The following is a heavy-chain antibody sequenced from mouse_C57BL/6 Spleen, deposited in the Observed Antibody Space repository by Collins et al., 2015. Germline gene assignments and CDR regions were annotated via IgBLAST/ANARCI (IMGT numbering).Heavy chain of an antibody. D-gene: IGHD3-2*02. Sequence: QVLLQQSGAELAKPGASVKISCKASGYVFSNYWMNWVKQRPGKGLEWIGQIFPGDGDTNYNGKFEGKAILTADKSSSTAYMQLSSLTSEDSAVYYCAIGRQLRPDYAMDYWGQGTSVTVSS. CDR3: AIGRQLRPDYAMDY. V-gene: IGHV1-80*01. CDR1: GYVFSNYW. J-gene: IGHJ4*01. CDR2: IFPGDGDT.